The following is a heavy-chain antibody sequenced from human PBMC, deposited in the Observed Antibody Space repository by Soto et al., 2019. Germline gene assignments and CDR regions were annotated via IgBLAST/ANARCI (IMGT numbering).Heavy chain of an antibody. J-gene: IGHJ4*02. CDR3: ASDYGSNWRL. CDR1: GFVSTNHN. CDR2: INAGNGNT. D-gene: IGHD6-19*01. V-gene: IGHV1-3*01. Sequence: ASVKVSCKASGFVSTNHNFHWVRQAPGQSLEWMGRINAGNGNTQYSQNFQGRVTFTSDPSASTAFMELTNLRFEDRAMYYCASDYGSNWRLWGQGTLVTISS.